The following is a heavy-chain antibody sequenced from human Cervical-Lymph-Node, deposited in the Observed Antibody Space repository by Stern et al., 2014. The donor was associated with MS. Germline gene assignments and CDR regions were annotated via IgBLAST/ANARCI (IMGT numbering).Heavy chain of an antibody. CDR3: ARHCGFRPGCIDY. CDR1: GYSFTSYW. J-gene: IGHJ4*02. Sequence: EVQLVESGAEVKKPGESLKISCKGSGYSFTSYWIGWVRQMPGKGLAGLGINYPGDSDTRYSPSFQGQVTISADKSISTAYLQWSSLKASDTAMYYCARHCGFRPGCIDYWGQGTLVTVSS. V-gene: IGHV5-51*01. D-gene: IGHD2-21*01. CDR2: NYPGDSDT.